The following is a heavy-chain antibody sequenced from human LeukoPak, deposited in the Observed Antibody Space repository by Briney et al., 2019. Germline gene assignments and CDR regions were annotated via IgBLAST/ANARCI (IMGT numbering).Heavy chain of an antibody. J-gene: IGHJ6*02. D-gene: IGHD2-2*01. CDR1: GFTFSSYA. Sequence: GGSLRLSCAASGFTFSSYAMSWVRQAPGKGLEWVSAISGSGGSTYYADSVKGRFTISRDNSKNTLYLQMNSLRAEDTAVYYCAKSSGDCSSTSCYGRGGFYYYGMDVWGQGTTVTVSS. CDR2: ISGSGGST. V-gene: IGHV3-23*01. CDR3: AKSSGDCSSTSCYGRGGFYYYGMDV.